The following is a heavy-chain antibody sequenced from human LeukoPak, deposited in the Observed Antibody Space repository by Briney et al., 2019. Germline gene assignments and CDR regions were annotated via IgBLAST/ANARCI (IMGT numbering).Heavy chain of an antibody. CDR2: INPSSGGT. J-gene: IGHJ3*02. CDR1: GYTFTGYY. D-gene: IGHD3-3*01. CDR3: ARNRITIFGAPDAFDI. Sequence: ASVKVSCKASGYTFTGYYMHWVRQAPGQGLEWMGWINPSSGGTNYAQKFQGRVTMTRDTSISTAYMELSRLRSDDTAVYYCARNRITIFGAPDAFDIWGQGTMVTVSS. V-gene: IGHV1-2*02.